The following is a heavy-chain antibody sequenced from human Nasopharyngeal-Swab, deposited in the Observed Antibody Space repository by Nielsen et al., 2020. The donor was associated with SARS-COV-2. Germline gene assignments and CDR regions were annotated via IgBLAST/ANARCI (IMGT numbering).Heavy chain of an antibody. CDR3: ARGLWQSSSSWTYYYYYMDV. Sequence: SETLSLTCTVSGGSISSYYWSWIRQPPGEGLEWIGYIYYSGSTNYNPSLKSRVTISVDTSKNQFSLKLSSVTAADTAVYYCARGLWQSSSSWTYYYYYMDVWGKGTTVTVSS. CDR1: GGSISSYY. V-gene: IGHV4-59*01. CDR2: IYYSGST. D-gene: IGHD6-6*01. J-gene: IGHJ6*03.